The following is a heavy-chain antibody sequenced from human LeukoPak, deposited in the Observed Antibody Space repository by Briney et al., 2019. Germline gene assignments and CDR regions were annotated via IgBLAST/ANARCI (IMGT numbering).Heavy chain of an antibody. CDR1: GGSFSGYY. CDR3: ARGPNYGGNSKDFDY. CDR2: INHSGST. V-gene: IGHV4-34*01. J-gene: IGHJ4*02. D-gene: IGHD4-23*01. Sequence: SSETLSLTCAVYGGSFSGYYWSWIRQPPGKGLEWIGEINHSGSTNYNPSLKSRVIISVDTSKNQFSPKLSSVTAADTAVYYCARGPNYGGNSKDFDYWGQGTLVTVSS.